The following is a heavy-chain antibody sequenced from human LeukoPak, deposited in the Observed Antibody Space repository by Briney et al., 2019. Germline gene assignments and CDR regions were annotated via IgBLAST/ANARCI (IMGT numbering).Heavy chain of an antibody. V-gene: IGHV4-39*07. CDR1: GGSITCTYYY. CDR2: IYYSGST. J-gene: IGHJ5*02. Sequence: PSETLSITCTVSGGSITCTYYYWGWIRQPPGKGLEWIGSIYYSGSTYYNPSLKSRVTISVDTSRNQFSLRLSSVTAADTAVYYCAREEVPHATFDPWGQGTLVTVSS. CDR3: AREEVPHATFDP.